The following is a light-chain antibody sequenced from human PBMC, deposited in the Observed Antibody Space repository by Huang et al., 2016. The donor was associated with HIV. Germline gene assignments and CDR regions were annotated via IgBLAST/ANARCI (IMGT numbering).Light chain of an antibody. CDR1: QNNYKD. CDR3: QQSYNAPRT. CDR2: SAS. Sequence: EIQMTQSPSSLSASIEDRVTITCRASQNNYKDLNWYQQKPGKAPKLLIYSASTLQSGDPSRFSGSGSGTYFTLTISSLQPEDFATYYCQQSYNAPRTFGQGTKVEIK. V-gene: IGKV1-39*01. J-gene: IGKJ1*01.